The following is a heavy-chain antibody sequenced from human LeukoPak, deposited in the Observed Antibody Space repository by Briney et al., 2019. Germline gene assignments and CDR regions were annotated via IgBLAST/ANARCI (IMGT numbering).Heavy chain of an antibody. CDR3: ARDTTSIAYCGGDCYSDAFDI. D-gene: IGHD2-21*01. V-gene: IGHV1-69*13. J-gene: IGHJ3*02. CDR2: IIPIFGTA. CDR1: GGTFSSYA. Sequence: SVKVSCKASGGTFSSYAISWVRQAPGQGLEWKGGIIPIFGTANYAQKFQGRVTITADESTSTAYMELSSLRSEDTAVYYCARDTTSIAYCGGDCYSDAFDIWGQGTMVTVSS.